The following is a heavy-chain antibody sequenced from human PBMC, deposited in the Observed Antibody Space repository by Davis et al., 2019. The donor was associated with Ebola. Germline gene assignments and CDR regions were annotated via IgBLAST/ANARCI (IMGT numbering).Heavy chain of an antibody. CDR3: ASYVAVAGFIY. CDR2: IKQDGSEK. V-gene: IGHV3-7*03. D-gene: IGHD6-19*01. CDR1: GFTFSSYW. J-gene: IGHJ4*02. Sequence: GGSLRLSCAASGFTFSSYWMSWVRQAPGKGLEWVANIKQDGSEKYYVDSVKGRFTISRDNAKNSLYLQMNSLRAEDTTVYYCASYVAVAGFIYWGQGTLVTVSS.